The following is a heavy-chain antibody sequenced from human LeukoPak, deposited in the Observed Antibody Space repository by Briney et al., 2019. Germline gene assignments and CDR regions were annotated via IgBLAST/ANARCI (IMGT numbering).Heavy chain of an antibody. Sequence: ASVKVSCKASGYTFTSYDINWVRQATGQGLEWMGWMNPNSGNTGYAQKFQGRVTMTRNTSISTAYMELSSLRSEDTAVYYCARGHCSGGSCYGAPGAFDIWGQGTMVTVSS. CDR1: GYTFTSYD. J-gene: IGHJ3*02. D-gene: IGHD2-15*01. CDR3: ARGHCSGGSCYGAPGAFDI. CDR2: MNPNSGNT. V-gene: IGHV1-8*01.